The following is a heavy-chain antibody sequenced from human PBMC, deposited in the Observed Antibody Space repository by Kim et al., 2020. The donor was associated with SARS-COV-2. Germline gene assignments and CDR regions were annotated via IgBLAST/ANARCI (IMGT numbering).Heavy chain of an antibody. CDR2: ISAYNGNT. CDR3: ARASIEGGYYYYGMDV. D-gene: IGHD3-16*01. Sequence: ASVKVSCKASGYTFTSYGISWVRQAPGQGLEWMGWISAYNGNTNYAQKLQGRVTMTTDTSTSTAYMELRSLRSDDTAVYYCARASIEGGYYYYGMDVWGQGTTVTVSS. CDR1: GYTFTSYG. J-gene: IGHJ6*02. V-gene: IGHV1-18*04.